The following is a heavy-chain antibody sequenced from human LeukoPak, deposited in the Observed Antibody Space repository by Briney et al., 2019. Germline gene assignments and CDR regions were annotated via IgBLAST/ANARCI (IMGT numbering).Heavy chain of an antibody. CDR1: GGSISSYY. CDR2: TYYSGST. Sequence: SETLSLTCTVSGGSISSYYWSWIRQPPGKGLEWIGYTYYSGSTNYNPSLKSRVTISVDTSKNQFSLKLSSVTAADTAVYYCAGHYYDSSGYGYYYYGMDVWGQGTTVTVSS. J-gene: IGHJ6*02. V-gene: IGHV4-59*08. CDR3: AGHYYDSSGYGYYYYGMDV. D-gene: IGHD3-22*01.